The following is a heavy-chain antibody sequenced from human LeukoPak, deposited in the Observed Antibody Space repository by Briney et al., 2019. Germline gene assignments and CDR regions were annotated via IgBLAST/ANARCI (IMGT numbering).Heavy chain of an antibody. CDR1: GYTFTGYY. D-gene: IGHD1-7*01. CDR2: INPNSVGT. V-gene: IGHV1-2*02. CDR3: ARGGYNWNSLDP. Sequence: ASVKVSCKASGYTFTGYYMHWVRQAPGQGLEWMGWINPNSVGTNYAQKFQDRVTMTRGTSISTAYMELSRLRSDDTAVYYCARGGYNWNSLDPWGQGTLVTVSS. J-gene: IGHJ5*02.